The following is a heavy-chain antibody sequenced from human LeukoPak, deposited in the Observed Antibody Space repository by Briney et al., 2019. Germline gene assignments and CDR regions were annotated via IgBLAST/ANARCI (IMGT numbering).Heavy chain of an antibody. Sequence: ASVKVSCKASGYTFTGYYMHWVRQAPGQGLEWMGWINPNSGGTNYAQKFQGWVTMTRDTSISTAYMELSRLRSDDTAVYYCARGWYYDFWSGYYTGFLLYDSSGYYFDYWGQGTLVTVSS. CDR3: ARGWYYDFWSGYYTGFLLYDSSGYYFDY. D-gene: IGHD3-3*01. CDR2: INPNSGGT. J-gene: IGHJ4*02. V-gene: IGHV1-2*04. CDR1: GYTFTGYY.